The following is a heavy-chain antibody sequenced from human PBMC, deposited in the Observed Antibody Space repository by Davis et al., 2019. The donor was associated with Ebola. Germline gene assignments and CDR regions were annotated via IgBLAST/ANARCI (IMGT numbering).Heavy chain of an antibody. Sequence: GESLKISCAASGFTFSSYWMSWVRQAPGKGLEWVSVIYSGGSTYYADSVKGRFTISRDNSKNTLYLQMNSLRAEDTAVYYCAAWGSSYYYYGMDVWGKGTTVTVSS. V-gene: IGHV3-53*01. CDR1: GFTFSSYW. J-gene: IGHJ6*04. CDR2: IYSGGST. CDR3: AAWGSSYYYYGMDV. D-gene: IGHD3-16*01.